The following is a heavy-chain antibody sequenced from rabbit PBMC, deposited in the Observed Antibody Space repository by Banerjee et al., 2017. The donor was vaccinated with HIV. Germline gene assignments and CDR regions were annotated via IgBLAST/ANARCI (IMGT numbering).Heavy chain of an antibody. Sequence: QEQLEESGGDLVKPEGSLTLTCTASGFSFSSTYYMCWVRQAPGKGLELIACIYTSSGNTVYASWAKGRFTISKTSSTTVTLQMTSLTPADTATYFCAKTGTVIGWNFNLWGPGTLVTVS. CDR1: GFSFSSTYY. J-gene: IGHJ4*01. D-gene: IGHD1-1*01. V-gene: IGHV1S45*01. CDR2: IYTSSGNT. CDR3: AKTGTVIGWNFNL.